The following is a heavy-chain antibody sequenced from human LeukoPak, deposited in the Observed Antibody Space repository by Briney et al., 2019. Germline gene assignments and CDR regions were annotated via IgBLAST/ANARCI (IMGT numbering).Heavy chain of an antibody. CDR1: GYTFTGYY. CDR2: TNPNSGGT. Sequence: ASVKVSCKASGYTFTGYYIHWVRQAPGQGLEWMGRTNPNSGGTNYAQKFQGRVTMTRDTSISTAYLQWSSLKASDTAMYYCARRHSSGLFRWFDPWGQGTLVTVSS. J-gene: IGHJ5*02. V-gene: IGHV1-2*06. CDR3: ARRHSSGLFRWFDP. D-gene: IGHD3-22*01.